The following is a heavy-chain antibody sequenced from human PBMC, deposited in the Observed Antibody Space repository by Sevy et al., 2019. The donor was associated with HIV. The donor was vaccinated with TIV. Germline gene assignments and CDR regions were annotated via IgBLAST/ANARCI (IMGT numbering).Heavy chain of an antibody. CDR1: GGSISSYY. D-gene: IGHD2-15*01. Sequence: SETLSLTCTVSGGSISSYYWSWIRQPPGKGLEWIGYIYYSGSTNYNPSLKSRVTISVDTSKNQFSLKLSSVTAADTAVYYCERDYCSGGSCYWDYWGQGTLVTVSS. J-gene: IGHJ4*02. V-gene: IGHV4-59*01. CDR3: ERDYCSGGSCYWDY. CDR2: IYYSGST.